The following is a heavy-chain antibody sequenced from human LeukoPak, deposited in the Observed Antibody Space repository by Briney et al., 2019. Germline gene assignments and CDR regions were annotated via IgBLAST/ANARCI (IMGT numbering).Heavy chain of an antibody. Sequence: PGGSLRLSCAASGFTFSSYSMNWLRQAPGKGLEWVSYINSSGSTIYYADSVKGRFTISRDNAKNSLYLKMNSLRAEDTAVYYCARRKEDIVVIPAAIRYYYYMDVWGKGTTVTVSS. CDR2: INSSGSTI. J-gene: IGHJ6*03. V-gene: IGHV3-48*04. D-gene: IGHD2-2*01. CDR1: GFTFSSYS. CDR3: ARRKEDIVVIPAAIRYYYYMDV.